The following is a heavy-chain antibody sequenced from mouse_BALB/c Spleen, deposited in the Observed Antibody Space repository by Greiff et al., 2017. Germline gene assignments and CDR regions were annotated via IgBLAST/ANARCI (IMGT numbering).Heavy chain of an antibody. CDR3: ARTVGLITTVVAHMDY. Sequence: QVQLQQSGAELVRPGSSVKISCKASGYAFSSYWMNWVKQRPGQGLEWIGQIYPGDGDTTYNGKFKGKATLTADKSSSTAYMQLSSLTSEDSAVYFCARTVGLITTVVAHMDYWGQGTSVTVSS. D-gene: IGHD1-1*01. V-gene: IGHV1-80*01. J-gene: IGHJ4*01. CDR2: IYPGDGDT. CDR1: GYAFSSYW.